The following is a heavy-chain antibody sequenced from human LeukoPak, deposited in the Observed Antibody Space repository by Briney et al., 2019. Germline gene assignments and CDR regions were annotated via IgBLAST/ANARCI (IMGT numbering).Heavy chain of an antibody. CDR3: AKDSEALAGY. J-gene: IGHJ4*02. V-gene: IGHV3-23*01. CDR2: IGYSGGVT. CDR1: GFTFSGYA. Sequence: GGSLRLSCAASGFTFSGYAMSWGRHAPREGGEWVSSIGYSGGVTYSADHAKGRFTISNDNYKNTLYLQMNSLRAEDTAVYYCAKDSEALAGYWGQGTLVTVSS.